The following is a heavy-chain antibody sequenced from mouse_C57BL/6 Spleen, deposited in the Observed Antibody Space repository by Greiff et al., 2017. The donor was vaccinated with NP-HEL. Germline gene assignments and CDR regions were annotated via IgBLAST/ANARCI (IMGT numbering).Heavy chain of an antibody. Sequence: EVQRVESGGGLVQPKGSLKLSCAASGFSFNTYAMNWVRQAPGKGLEWVARIRSKSNNYATYYADSVKDRFTISRDDSESMLYLQMNNLKTEDTAMYYCVRHRLWDYAMDYWGQGTSVTVSS. CDR1: GFSFNTYA. D-gene: IGHD1-1*02. V-gene: IGHV10-1*01. J-gene: IGHJ4*01. CDR3: VRHRLWDYAMDY. CDR2: IRSKSNNYAT.